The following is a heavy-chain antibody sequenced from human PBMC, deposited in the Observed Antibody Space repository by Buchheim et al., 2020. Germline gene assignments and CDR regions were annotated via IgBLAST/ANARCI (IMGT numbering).Heavy chain of an antibody. D-gene: IGHD2-15*01. CDR1: GFTFSSYG. CDR3: ARDGGYCSGGSCYWAYFDY. V-gene: IGHV3-33*01. J-gene: IGHJ4*02. Sequence: QVHLLESGGGVVQPGRSLRISCAASGFTFSSYGMHWVRQAPGKGLEWVAVIWYDGSNKYYADSVKGRFTISRDNSKNTLYLQMNSLRAEDTAVYYCARDGGYCSGGSCYWAYFDYWGQGTL. CDR2: IWYDGSNK.